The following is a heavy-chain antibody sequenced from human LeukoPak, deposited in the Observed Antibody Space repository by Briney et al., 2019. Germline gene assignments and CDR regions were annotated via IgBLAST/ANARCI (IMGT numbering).Heavy chain of an antibody. CDR3: ARDPGNYDSSGYYFDY. V-gene: IGHV4-59*01. D-gene: IGHD3-22*01. CDR1: GGSISSYY. Sequence: SETLSLTCTVSGGSISSYYWSWIRQPPGKGLEWIGYIYYSGSTNYNPSLKSRVTISVDTSKNQFSLKLSSVTAADTAVYYCARDPGNYDSSGYYFDYWGQGTLVTVSS. CDR2: IYYSGST. J-gene: IGHJ4*02.